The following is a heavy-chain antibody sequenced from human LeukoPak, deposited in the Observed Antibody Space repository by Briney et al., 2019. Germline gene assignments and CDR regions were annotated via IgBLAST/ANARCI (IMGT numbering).Heavy chain of an antibody. CDR3: VGGSDFWSGYYDY. V-gene: IGHV1-69*13. D-gene: IGHD3-3*01. J-gene: IGHJ4*02. Sequence: SVTVSCKASGGTFSSYAISWVRQAPGQGLEWMGGIIPIFGTANYAQKFQGRVTITADESTSTAYMELSSLRSEDTAVYYCVGGSDFWSGYYDYWGQGTLVTVSS. CDR1: GGTFSSYA. CDR2: IIPIFGTA.